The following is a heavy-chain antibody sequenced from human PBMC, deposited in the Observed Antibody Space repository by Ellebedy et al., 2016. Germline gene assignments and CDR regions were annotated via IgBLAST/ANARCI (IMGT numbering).Heavy chain of an antibody. Sequence: SETLSLTXTVSGGSISSSSYYWGWIRQPPGKGLEWIGSIYYSGSTYYNPSLKSRVTISVDTSKNQFSLKLSSVTAADTAVYYCARGYYYDSSGYEALDYWGQGTLVTVSS. CDR3: ARGYYYDSSGYEALDY. CDR1: GGSISSSSYY. D-gene: IGHD3-22*01. J-gene: IGHJ4*02. V-gene: IGHV4-39*07. CDR2: IYYSGST.